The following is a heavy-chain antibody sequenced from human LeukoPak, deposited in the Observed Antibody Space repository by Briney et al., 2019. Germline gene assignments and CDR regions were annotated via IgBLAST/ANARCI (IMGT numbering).Heavy chain of an antibody. J-gene: IGHJ4*02. CDR3: ARALDIVATITPIDY. V-gene: IGHV3-21*01. CDR2: KSSSSSYI. D-gene: IGHD5-12*01. CDR1: VYPFSSYR. Sequence: GGSLRLSCGASVYPFSSYRVKWVRQAPGKGVEWVSPKSSSSSYIYYAGSVKGRFTISRDNAKTSLYLQMNSLRAEDTAVYYCARALDIVATITPIDYWGQGTLVTVSS.